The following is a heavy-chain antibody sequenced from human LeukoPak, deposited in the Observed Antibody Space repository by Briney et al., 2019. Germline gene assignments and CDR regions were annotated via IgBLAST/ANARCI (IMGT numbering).Heavy chain of an antibody. V-gene: IGHV3-11*04. CDR2: ISSSGSTI. J-gene: IGHJ6*03. CDR3: ARGRYYYYMDV. Sequence: GGSLRLSCAASGSTFSDYYMSWIRQAPGRGLEWVSFISSSGSTIYYADSVKGRFTISRDNAKNSLYLQMNSLRAEDTAVYYCARGRYYYYMDVWGKGTTVTVSS. CDR1: GSTFSDYY.